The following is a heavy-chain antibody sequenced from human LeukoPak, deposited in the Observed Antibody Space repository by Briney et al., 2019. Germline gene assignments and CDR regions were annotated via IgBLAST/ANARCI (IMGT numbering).Heavy chain of an antibody. Sequence: ASVKVSCKVSGYTLTELSMHWVRQAPGKGLEWMGGFDPGDGETIYAQKFQGRVTMTEDTSTDTAYMELSSLRSEDTAVYYCATGNITTKDIVGADFDYWGQGTLVTVSS. V-gene: IGHV1-24*01. D-gene: IGHD1-26*01. J-gene: IGHJ4*02. CDR1: GYTLTELS. CDR3: ATGNITTKDIVGADFDY. CDR2: FDPGDGET.